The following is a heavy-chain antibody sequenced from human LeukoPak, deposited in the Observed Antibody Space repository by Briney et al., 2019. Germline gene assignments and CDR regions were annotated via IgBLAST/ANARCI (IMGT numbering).Heavy chain of an antibody. Sequence: APVKVSCKASGYTFTSYYMHWVRQAPGQGLEWMGIINPSGGSTSYAQKFQGRVTMTRDTSTSTVYMELSSLRSEDTAVYYCARYIVAEGIFDYWGQGTLVTVSS. CDR3: ARYIVAEGIFDY. J-gene: IGHJ4*02. D-gene: IGHD6-25*01. CDR1: GYTFTSYY. CDR2: INPSGGST. V-gene: IGHV1-46*01.